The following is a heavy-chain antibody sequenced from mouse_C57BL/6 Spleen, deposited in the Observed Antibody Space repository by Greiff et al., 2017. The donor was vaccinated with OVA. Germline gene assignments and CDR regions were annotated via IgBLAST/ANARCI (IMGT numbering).Heavy chain of an antibody. CDR3: ARGGYYGSGAMDD. D-gene: IGHD1-1*01. CDR1: GFTFSDYG. Sequence: EVQGVESGGGLVQPGGSLKLSCAASGFTFSDYGMAWVRQAPRKGPEWVAFISNLAYSIYYADTVTGRFTISRENAKNTLYLEMSSLRAEDTAMYYCARGGYYGSGAMDDWGQGTSVTVSS. V-gene: IGHV5-15*01. J-gene: IGHJ4*01. CDR2: ISNLAYSI.